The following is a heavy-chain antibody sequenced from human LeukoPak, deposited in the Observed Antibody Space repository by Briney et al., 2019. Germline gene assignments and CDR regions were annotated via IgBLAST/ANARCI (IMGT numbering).Heavy chain of an antibody. CDR1: GFTFSSYG. CDR3: AKDFFPRPTVTTGPDY. Sequence: PGRSLRLSCAASGFTFSSYGMHWVRQAPGKGLEWVAVISYDGSNKYYADSVKGRFTISRDNSKNTLYLQMNSLRTEDTAVYYCAKDFFPRPTVTTGPDYWGQGTLVTVSS. D-gene: IGHD4-17*01. J-gene: IGHJ4*02. V-gene: IGHV3-30*18. CDR2: ISYDGSNK.